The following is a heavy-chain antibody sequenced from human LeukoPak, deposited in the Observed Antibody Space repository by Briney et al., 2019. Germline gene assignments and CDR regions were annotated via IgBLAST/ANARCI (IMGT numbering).Heavy chain of an antibody. CDR1: GDSVSSNTAA. Sequence: SQTLSLTCAISGDSVSSNTAAWNWIRQSPSRGLEWLGRTYYRSKWYNDYAVSVKSRITINPDTSKNQFSLKLSSVTAADTAVYYCAREAGYCSSTSCYPDYWGQGTLVTVSS. V-gene: IGHV6-1*01. CDR3: AREAGYCSSTSCYPDY. D-gene: IGHD2-2*01. J-gene: IGHJ4*02. CDR2: TYYRSKWYN.